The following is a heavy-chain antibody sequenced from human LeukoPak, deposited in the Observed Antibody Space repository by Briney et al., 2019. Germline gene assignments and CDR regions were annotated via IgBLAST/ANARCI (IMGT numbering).Heavy chain of an antibody. V-gene: IGHV3-30*04. CDR3: TTVGPSISSWYYFDY. J-gene: IGHJ4*02. CDR2: ISYDGSNK. CDR1: GFAFSSYA. D-gene: IGHD6-13*01. Sequence: GGSLRLSCAASGFAFSSYAMHWVRQAPGKGLEWVAVISYDGSNKYYADSVKGRFTISRDNSKNTLYLQMNSLRAEDTAVYYCTTVGPSISSWYYFDYWGQGTLVTVSS.